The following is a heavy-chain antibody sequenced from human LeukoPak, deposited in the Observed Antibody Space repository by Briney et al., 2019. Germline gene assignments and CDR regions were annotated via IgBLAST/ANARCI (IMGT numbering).Heavy chain of an antibody. V-gene: IGHV3-48*04. D-gene: IGHD2-21*01. Sequence: PGGSLRLSCAASGFTFSSYSMNWVRQAPGKGLEWVSYISSSGSTTYYIDSVMGRFTISRDDAKNSLYLQMNSLRAEDTAVYYCARVTYLNTWFDYWGQGSLVTVSS. J-gene: IGHJ4*02. CDR3: ARVTYLNTWFDY. CDR2: ISSSGSTT. CDR1: GFTFSSYS.